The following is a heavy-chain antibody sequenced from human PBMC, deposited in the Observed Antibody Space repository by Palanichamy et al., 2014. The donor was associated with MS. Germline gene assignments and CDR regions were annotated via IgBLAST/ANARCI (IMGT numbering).Heavy chain of an antibody. CDR2: VFLSGST. D-gene: IGHD3-10*01. Sequence: QVQLEESGPGLVKPSETLSLTCTVSRGSVSSSQYYWTWIRQPPGKGLEWIGYVFLSGSTRYNPSLKSRVSISIDTTENEFSLKVNSVTAADTAVYYCARIPSGMVRGKGSLDSWGRGTLVIASS. CDR3: ARIPSGMVRGKGSLDS. J-gene: IGHJ4*02. CDR1: RGSVSSSQYY. V-gene: IGHV4-61*01.